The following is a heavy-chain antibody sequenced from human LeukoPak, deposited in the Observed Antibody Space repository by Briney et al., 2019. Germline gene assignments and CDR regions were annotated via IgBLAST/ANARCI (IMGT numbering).Heavy chain of an antibody. Sequence: GGSLRLSCAASGFTFSSYGMHWVRQAPGKGLEWVAFIRYDGSNKYYADSVKGRFTISRDNSKNTLYLQMNSLRAEDTAVYYCAKVIAAAEWDAFDIWGQGTMVTVSS. J-gene: IGHJ3*02. CDR1: GFTFSSYG. CDR3: AKVIAAAEWDAFDI. V-gene: IGHV3-30*02. D-gene: IGHD6-13*01. CDR2: IRYDGSNK.